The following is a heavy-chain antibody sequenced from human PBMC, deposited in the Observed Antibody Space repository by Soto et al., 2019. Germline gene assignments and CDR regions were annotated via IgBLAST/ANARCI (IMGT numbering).Heavy chain of an antibody. J-gene: IGHJ4*02. CDR1: GGSVTNSSYY. CDR2: VYYRGRS. D-gene: IGHD5-12*01. Sequence: SETLSLTCTVSGGSVTNSSYYWGWIRQSPGKGLEWIGSVYYRGRSYSKSSVKSRVTISVDTSKNRFSLSLNSVTASDTAVYFCVSQRATVQTLASVDYWGQGALVS. CDR3: VSQRATVQTLASVDY. V-gene: IGHV4-39*01.